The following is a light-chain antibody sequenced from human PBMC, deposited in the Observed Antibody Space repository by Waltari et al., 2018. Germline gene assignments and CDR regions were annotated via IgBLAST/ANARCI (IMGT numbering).Light chain of an antibody. Sequence: EIVLTQSPDTLSLSPGERATVSCRASQSVSNSNLAWYQQRPGQAPRLLIYGASNRATGIPDRFSGSESGTDFTLNISSLEPEDFAVYYCQQYYSSPKTFGQGTKVEIK. CDR3: QQYYSSPKT. CDR1: QSVSNSN. J-gene: IGKJ1*01. CDR2: GAS. V-gene: IGKV3-20*01.